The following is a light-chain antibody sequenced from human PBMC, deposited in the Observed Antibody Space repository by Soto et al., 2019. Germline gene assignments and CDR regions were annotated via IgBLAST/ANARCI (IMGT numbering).Light chain of an antibody. CDR1: QSVSSY. CDR2: DAS. J-gene: IGKJ4*01. CDR3: QQRSNWLT. V-gene: IGKV3-11*01. Sequence: EIVLTQSPATLSLSPGERATLSCRASQSVSSYLAWYQQKPGQAPRLLIYDASSRATGIPARFSGSGSGTDFTLTISSLEPDDFAVYYCQQRSNWLTFGGGTKVELK.